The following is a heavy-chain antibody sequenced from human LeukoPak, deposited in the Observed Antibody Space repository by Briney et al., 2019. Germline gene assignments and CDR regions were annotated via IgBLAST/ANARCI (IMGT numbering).Heavy chain of an antibody. CDR3: AKSPLHYYDSSGYFDY. Sequence: GGSLRLSCAASGFTFRNYAMHWVRQAPGKGLEWLAYISSTGITTYYADSVNGRLTISRDNAKNSLYLQMNSLRAEDTALYYCAKSPLHYYDSSGYFDYWGQGTLVTVSS. CDR1: GFTFRNYA. J-gene: IGHJ4*02. D-gene: IGHD3-22*01. CDR2: ISSTGITT. V-gene: IGHV3-48*03.